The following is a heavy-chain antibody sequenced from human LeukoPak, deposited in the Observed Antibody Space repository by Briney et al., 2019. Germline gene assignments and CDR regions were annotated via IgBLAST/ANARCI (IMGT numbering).Heavy chain of an antibody. V-gene: IGHV3-9*01. CDR3: AKDIHYYDSSGYYDY. CDR2: ISWNSGSI. CDR1: GFTFDDYA. D-gene: IGHD3-22*01. J-gene: IGHJ4*02. Sequence: SLRLSCAASGFTFDDYAMHWVRQAPGKGLEWVSGISWNSGSIGYADSVKGRFTISRDNAKNSLYLQMNSLRAEDTALYYCAKDIHYYDSSGYYDYWGQGTLVTVSS.